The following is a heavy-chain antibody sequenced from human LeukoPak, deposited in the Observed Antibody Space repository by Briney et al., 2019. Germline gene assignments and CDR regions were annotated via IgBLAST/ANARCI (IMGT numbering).Heavy chain of an antibody. CDR1: WGGLRNYY. V-gene: IGHV4-4*07. CDR3: ARVGGGYYEHAFDI. CDR2: ICTSGST. D-gene: IGHD3-22*01. J-gene: IGHJ3*02. Sequence: LEALSLPRPVSWGGLRNYYWSWIRPPAGEGQEGVGRICTSGSTNYNPSLKSRVTMSVDTSKNQFSLKLSSVTAADTAVYYCARVGGGYYEHAFDIWGQGTMVTVSS.